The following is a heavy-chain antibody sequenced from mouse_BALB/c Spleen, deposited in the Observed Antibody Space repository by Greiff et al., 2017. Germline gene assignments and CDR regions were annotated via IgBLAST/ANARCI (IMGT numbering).Heavy chain of an antibody. Sequence: VQLQQSGAELVRPGSSVKISCKASGYAFSSYWMNWVKQRPGQGLEWIGQIYPGDGDTNYNGKFKGKATLTADKSSSTAYMQLSSLTSEDSAVYFCARVRYDYDGGAMDYWGQGTSVTVSS. CDR1: GYAFSSYW. D-gene: IGHD2-4*01. V-gene: IGHV1-80*01. CDR2: IYPGDGDT. J-gene: IGHJ4*01. CDR3: ARVRYDYDGGAMDY.